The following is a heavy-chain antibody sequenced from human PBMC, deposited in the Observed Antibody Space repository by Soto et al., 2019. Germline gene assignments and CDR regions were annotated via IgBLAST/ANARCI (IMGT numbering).Heavy chain of an antibody. CDR3: ARSYYDYVWGSYRCAHFDY. CDR1: GYTFTSYY. D-gene: IGHD3-16*02. Sequence: GASVKVSCKTSGYTFTSYYMHWVRQAPGQGLEWMGIINPSGGSTSYAQKFQGRVTMTRDTSTSTVYMELSSLRSEDTAVYYCARSYYDYVWGSYRCAHFDYWGQGTLVTVYS. J-gene: IGHJ4*02. V-gene: IGHV1-46*01. CDR2: INPSGGST.